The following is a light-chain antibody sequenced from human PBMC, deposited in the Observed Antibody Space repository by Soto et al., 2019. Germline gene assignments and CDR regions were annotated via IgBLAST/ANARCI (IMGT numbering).Light chain of an antibody. Sequence: QSVLAQPASVSGSPGQTITISCTGTSSDVGGYNAVSWYQHHPGKAPKLIIYEVTHRPAGISDRFSASKSGNTASLTISGLQAEDEADYYCNSFRVNRLYVFGTGTKVNV. CDR2: EVT. J-gene: IGLJ1*01. CDR3: NSFRVNRLYV. CDR1: SSDVGGYNA. V-gene: IGLV2-14*01.